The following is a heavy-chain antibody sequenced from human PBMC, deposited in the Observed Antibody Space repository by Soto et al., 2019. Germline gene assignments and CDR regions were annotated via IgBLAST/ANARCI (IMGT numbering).Heavy chain of an antibody. Sequence: GGSLRLSCAASGFTFDDYAMHWVRQAPGKGLEWVSGISWNSGSIGYADSVKGRFTISRDNAKNSLYLQMNSLRAEDTALYYCAKDSGCSGGSCYSWYYYYYMDVWGKGTTVTVSS. CDR2: ISWNSGSI. J-gene: IGHJ6*03. D-gene: IGHD2-15*01. CDR3: AKDSGCSGGSCYSWYYYYYMDV. V-gene: IGHV3-9*01. CDR1: GFTFDDYA.